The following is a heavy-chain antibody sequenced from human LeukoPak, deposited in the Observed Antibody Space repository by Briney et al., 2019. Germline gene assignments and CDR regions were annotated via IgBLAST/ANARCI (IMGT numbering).Heavy chain of an antibody. Sequence: GGSLRLSCAASGFTFSSYWMHWVRQAPGKGLVWVSRINSDGSSTSYADSVKGRFTISRDNAKNTLYLQMNSLRAEDTAVYYCARDHHRRLYDSQARDTFDIWGQGTMVTVSS. D-gene: IGHD3-22*01. CDR2: INSDGSST. J-gene: IGHJ3*02. CDR1: GFTFSSYW. CDR3: ARDHHRRLYDSQARDTFDI. V-gene: IGHV3-74*01.